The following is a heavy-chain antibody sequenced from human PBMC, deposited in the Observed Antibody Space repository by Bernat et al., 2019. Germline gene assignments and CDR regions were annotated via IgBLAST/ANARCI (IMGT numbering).Heavy chain of an antibody. J-gene: IGHJ3*01. D-gene: IGHD3-10*01. CDR3: TTEVYGSGTP. Sequence: EVQLVESGGGLVKPGGSLRLSCAASGFTFSNAWMSWVRQAPGKGLEWVGRIKSKTDGGKTDYAAPMKGRFTISRDDSKNTLYLKMNSLKTEDTAVYYCTTEVYGSGTPWGQGTMVTVSS. V-gene: IGHV3-15*01. CDR1: GFTFSNAW. CDR2: IKSKTDGGKT.